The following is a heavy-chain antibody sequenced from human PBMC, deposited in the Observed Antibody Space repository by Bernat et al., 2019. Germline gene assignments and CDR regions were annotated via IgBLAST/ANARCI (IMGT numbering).Heavy chain of an antibody. D-gene: IGHD5-12*01. CDR3: ASVWDYSGYEIDY. V-gene: IGHV3-64*07. Sequence: EVQLVESGGGLVQPGGSLRLSCAASGFTFSSYAMHWVRQAPGKGLEYVSAISSNGGSTYYADSVKGRFTISRDNSKNTLYLQMGSLRAEDMAVYYCASVWDYSGYEIDYWGQGTLVTVSS. CDR2: ISSNGGST. CDR1: GFTFSSYA. J-gene: IGHJ4*02.